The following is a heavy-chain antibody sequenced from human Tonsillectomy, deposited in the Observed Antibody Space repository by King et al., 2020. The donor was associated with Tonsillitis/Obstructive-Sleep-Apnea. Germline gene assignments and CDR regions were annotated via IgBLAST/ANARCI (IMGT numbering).Heavy chain of an antibody. CDR3: AKDQGIVVVPAAPSPSYDY. CDR1: GFTFSSYA. CDR2: LSGSGGST. D-gene: IGHD2-2*01. V-gene: IGHV3-23*04. J-gene: IGHJ4*02. Sequence: VQLVESGGGLVQPGGSLRLSWAASGFTFSSYAMSWVRQAPGRGLEGDPELSGSGGSTYYADSLKGRFTIPRDNSKTTRYLQMNSLRAEDPAVYYCAKDQGIVVVPAAPSPSYDYWGQGTLVTVSS.